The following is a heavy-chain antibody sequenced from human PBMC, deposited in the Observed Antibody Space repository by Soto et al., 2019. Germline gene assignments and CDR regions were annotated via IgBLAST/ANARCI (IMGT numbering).Heavy chain of an antibody. V-gene: IGHV4-4*07. Sequence: QLQLQESGPGLVKASETLSLTCIVSGGSISEKYWNWVRQPPGKGLEWIGLIFANGHTDYNPSLKSRGTMSVDASKNQFALRLTSMTAADTAGYYCVASLAASGLNWLDPWGRGTLVTVSS. J-gene: IGHJ5*02. CDR3: VASLAASGLNWLDP. D-gene: IGHD6-13*01. CDR2: IFANGHT. CDR1: GGSISEKY.